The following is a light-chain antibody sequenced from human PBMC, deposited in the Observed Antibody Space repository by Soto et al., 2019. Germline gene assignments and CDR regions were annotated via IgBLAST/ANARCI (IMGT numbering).Light chain of an antibody. J-gene: IGLJ2*01. CDR1: SSDVGGYNF. CDR2: EVN. CDR3: SSFAGSPPVL. Sequence: QSALTQPPSASGSPGQSVTISCTGTSSDVGGYNFVSWYQQHPGKAPKLMIFEVNKRPSGVPDRFSGSKSGNTASLTVSGLQADDEADYFCSSFAGSPPVLFGGGTKLTVL. V-gene: IGLV2-8*01.